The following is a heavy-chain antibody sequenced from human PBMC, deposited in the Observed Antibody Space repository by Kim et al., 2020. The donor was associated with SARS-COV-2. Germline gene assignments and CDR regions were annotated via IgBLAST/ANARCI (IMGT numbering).Heavy chain of an antibody. Sequence: GGSLRLSCAASGFTFRSYAMSWVRQAPGKGLEWVAAISGSGGSTYYADSVKGRFTISRDNSKNTLYLQMNSLRAEDTDVYYCATKGGYDFWSDDYYYGMDVWGQGTTVTVSS. CDR3: ATKGGYDFWSDDYYYGMDV. J-gene: IGHJ6*02. D-gene: IGHD3-3*01. V-gene: IGHV3-23*01. CDR1: GFTFRSYA. CDR2: ISGSGGST.